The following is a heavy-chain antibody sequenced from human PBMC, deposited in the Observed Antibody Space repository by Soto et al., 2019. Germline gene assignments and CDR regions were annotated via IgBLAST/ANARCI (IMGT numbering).Heavy chain of an antibody. J-gene: IGHJ4*02. CDR2: VYYSGST. CDR3: GRLEGLATISYYFDY. CDR1: GGSVSSSSYY. V-gene: IGHV4-39*01. D-gene: IGHD3-9*01. Sequence: QLQLQESGPGLVKPSETLSLTCTVSGGSVSSSSYYWGWVRQPPGKGLEWIGSVYYSGSTYYNPSLESRVTIPVDKSKIQFSLKLMSLSAADTAVYYCGRLEGLATISYYFDYWGQGALVTVSS.